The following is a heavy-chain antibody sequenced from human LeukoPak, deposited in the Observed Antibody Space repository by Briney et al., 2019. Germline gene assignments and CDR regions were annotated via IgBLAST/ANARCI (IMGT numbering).Heavy chain of an antibody. J-gene: IGHJ4*02. CDR1: GFTFDDYG. V-gene: IGHV3-20*04. CDR3: ARDLSSPSIVGATGFDY. D-gene: IGHD1-26*01. CDR2: INWNGGST. Sequence: GGSLRLSCAASGFTFDDYGTSWVRHAPGKGMEWVSGINWNGGSTGYADSVKGRFTIPRDNAKNSLYLQVNSLRAEDTALYYCARDLSSPSIVGATGFDYWGQGTLVTVSS.